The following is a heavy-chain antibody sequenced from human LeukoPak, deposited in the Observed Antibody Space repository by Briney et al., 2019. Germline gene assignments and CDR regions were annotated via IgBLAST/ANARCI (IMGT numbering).Heavy chain of an antibody. J-gene: IGHJ3*02. CDR2: ISAYNGNT. D-gene: IGHD2-2*01. CDR3: AREYCSSTSCYLAFDI. Sequence: GASVKVSCKASGYTFTSYGISWVRQAPGQGLEWMGWISAYNGNTNYAQKLQGRVTMTTDTSTSTAYMELRSLRSDDTAVYYCAREYCSSTSCYLAFDIWGQGTMVTVSS. CDR1: GYTFTSYG. V-gene: IGHV1-18*01.